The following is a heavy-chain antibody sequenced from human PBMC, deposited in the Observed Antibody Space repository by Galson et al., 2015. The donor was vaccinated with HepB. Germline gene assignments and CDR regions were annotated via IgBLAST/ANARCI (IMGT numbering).Heavy chain of an antibody. J-gene: IGHJ4*02. D-gene: IGHD7-27*01. V-gene: IGHV4-59*01. Sequence: TLSLTCTVSGGSISSYYWSWIRQPPGKGLEWIGYIYYSGSTNYNPSLKSRVTISVDTSKNQFSLKLSSVTAADTAVYYCARDQALWGYGTFDYWGQGTLVTVSS. CDR3: ARDQALWGYGTFDY. CDR2: IYYSGST. CDR1: GGSISSYY.